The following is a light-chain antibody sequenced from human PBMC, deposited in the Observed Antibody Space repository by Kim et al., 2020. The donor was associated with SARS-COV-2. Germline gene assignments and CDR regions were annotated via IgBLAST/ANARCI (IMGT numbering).Light chain of an antibody. CDR3: QQYNRWPPLT. J-gene: IGKJ4*01. CDR2: GAS. Sequence: FPGERVTLSCRASQSVSDNLAWYQQKPGQAPRLLIYGASSRATGIPDRFSGSGSGTEFTLTIRSLQSEDFAVYYCQQYNRWPPLTFGGGTKVDIK. V-gene: IGKV3-15*01. CDR1: QSVSDN.